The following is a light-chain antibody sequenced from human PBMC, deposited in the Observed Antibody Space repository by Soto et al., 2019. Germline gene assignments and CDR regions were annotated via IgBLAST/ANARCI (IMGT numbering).Light chain of an antibody. V-gene: IGKV1D-13*01. CDR1: QDISSA. Sequence: AIQLTQSPSSLSASVGDRVTLTCRASQDISSALAWYQQKPGKAPKLLMNDASSLESGVPSRFSGSGSGADFTLTISSLQPEDFATYYCQHFNNYPTFGQGTRLEIK. CDR2: DAS. CDR3: QHFNNYPT. J-gene: IGKJ5*01.